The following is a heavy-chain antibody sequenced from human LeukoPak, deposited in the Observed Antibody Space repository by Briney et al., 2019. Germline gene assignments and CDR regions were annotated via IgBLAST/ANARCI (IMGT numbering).Heavy chain of an antibody. D-gene: IGHD1-26*01. Sequence: PGGSLRLSCAASGFTFSDHGMQWVRQAPARGLEWVSFISSSGSTISYADSVKGRFTISRDNAKNSLYLQMNSLRGEDTALYYCARDRSEDRFDYWGQGTLVTVSS. CDR3: ARDRSEDRFDY. V-gene: IGHV3-48*03. CDR2: ISSSGSTI. CDR1: GFTFSDHG. J-gene: IGHJ4*02.